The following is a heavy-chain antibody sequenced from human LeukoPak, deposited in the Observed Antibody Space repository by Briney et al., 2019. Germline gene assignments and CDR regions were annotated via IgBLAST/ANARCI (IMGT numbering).Heavy chain of an antibody. D-gene: IGHD3-22*01. CDR3: ARDDGDDSSGYYFY. J-gene: IGHJ4*02. V-gene: IGHV4-59*12. Sequence: SETLSLTCTVSGGSISSYYWSWIRQPPGKGLEWIGYIYYSGSTNYNPSLKSRVTISVDTSKNQFSLKLSSVTAADTAVYYCARDDGDDSSGYYFYWGQGTMVTVSS. CDR1: GGSISSYY. CDR2: IYYSGST.